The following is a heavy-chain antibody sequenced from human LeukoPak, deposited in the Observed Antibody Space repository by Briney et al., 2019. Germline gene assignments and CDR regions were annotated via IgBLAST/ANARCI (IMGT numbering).Heavy chain of an antibody. Sequence: ASVKVSCKASGYTFTGYYMHWVRQAPGQELEWMGWINPNSGGTNYAQKFQGWVTMTRDTSISTAYMELSRLRSDDTAVYYCARAYLEYSSSDYFGYWGQGTLVTVSS. CDR3: ARAYLEYSSSDYFGY. J-gene: IGHJ4*02. CDR1: GYTFTGYY. CDR2: INPNSGGT. D-gene: IGHD6-6*01. V-gene: IGHV1-2*04.